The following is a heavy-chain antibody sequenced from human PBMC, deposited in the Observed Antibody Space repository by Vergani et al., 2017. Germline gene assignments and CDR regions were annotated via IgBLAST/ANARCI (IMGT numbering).Heavy chain of an antibody. CDR3: AKAHPDSSGWYAPFYYYYCMDV. V-gene: IGHV3-23*04. Sequence: EVQLVESGGGLVQPGRSLRLSCAASGFTFSSYAMSWVRQASGKGLEWVAAISGSGGSTYYADSVKGRFTISRDNSKNTLYLQMNSLRAEDTAVYYCAKAHPDSSGWYAPFYYYYCMDVWGQGTPVTVSS. D-gene: IGHD6-13*01. CDR1: GFTFSSYA. CDR2: ISGSGGST. J-gene: IGHJ6*02.